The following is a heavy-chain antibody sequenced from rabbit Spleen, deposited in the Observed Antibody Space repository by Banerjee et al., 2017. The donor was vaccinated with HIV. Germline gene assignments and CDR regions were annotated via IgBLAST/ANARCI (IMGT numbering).Heavy chain of an antibody. J-gene: IGHJ4*01. Sequence: QEQLVEYGGDLVQPEGSLTLTCKASGFSFSSSYYMCWVRQAPGKGLEWIACINTATGKAVYASWAKGRFTISKTSSTTVTLQMTSLTVADTATYFCARRGAGDAIYVYASFVLWGPGTLVTVS. CDR1: GFSFSSSYY. CDR2: INTATGKA. CDR3: ARRGAGDAIYVYASFVL. D-gene: IGHD6-1*01. V-gene: IGHV1S45*01.